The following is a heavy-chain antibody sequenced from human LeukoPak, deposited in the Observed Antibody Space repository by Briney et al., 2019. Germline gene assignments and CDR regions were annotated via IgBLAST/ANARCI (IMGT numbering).Heavy chain of an antibody. V-gene: IGHV1-24*01. CDR3: ATLGTNYYGSGSYYWFDP. J-gene: IGHJ5*02. Sequence: ASVKVSCKVSGYTLTELSMHWVPQAPGKGLEWMGGFDPEDGETIYAQKFQGRVTMTEDTSTDTAYMELSSLRSEDTAVYYCATLGTNYYGSGSYYWFDPWGQGTLVTVSS. CDR2: FDPEDGET. CDR1: GYTLTELS. D-gene: IGHD3-10*01.